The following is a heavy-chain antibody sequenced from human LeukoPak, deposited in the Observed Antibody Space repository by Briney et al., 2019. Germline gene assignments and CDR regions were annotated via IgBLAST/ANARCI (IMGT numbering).Heavy chain of an antibody. V-gene: IGHV1-24*01. Sequence: ASVKVSCTVSGYTLTELSMHWVRQAPGKGLEWMGGFDPEDGETIYAQKFQGRVTMTEDTSTDTAYMELSSLRSEDTAVYYCATGPPRGDTMVRGVMAYIDYWGQGTLVTVSS. CDR3: ATGPPRGDTMVRGVMAYIDY. CDR2: FDPEDGET. CDR1: GYTLTELS. J-gene: IGHJ4*02. D-gene: IGHD3-10*01.